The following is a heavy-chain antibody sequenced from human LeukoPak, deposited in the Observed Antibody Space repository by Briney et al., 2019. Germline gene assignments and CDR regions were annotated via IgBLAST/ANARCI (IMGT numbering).Heavy chain of an antibody. CDR3: ATAGHYYDSSGYFS. J-gene: IGHJ4*02. CDR2: MNPNSGNT. CDR1: GYTFTSYD. D-gene: IGHD3-22*01. Sequence: GASVKVPCKASGYTFTSYDINWVRQATGQGLEWMGWMNPNSGNTGYAQKFQGRVTMTRNTSISTAYMELSSLRSEDTAVYYCATAGHYYDSSGYFSWGQGTLVTVSS. V-gene: IGHV1-8*01.